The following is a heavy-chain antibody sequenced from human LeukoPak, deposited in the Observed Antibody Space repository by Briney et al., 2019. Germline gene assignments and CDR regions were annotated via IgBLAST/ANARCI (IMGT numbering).Heavy chain of an antibody. D-gene: IGHD2-2*01. CDR3: ARDTGCSSTSCYGNYYYMDV. CDR2: IIPILGIA. V-gene: IGHV1-69*04. CDR1: GGTFSSYA. J-gene: IGHJ6*03. Sequence: ASVKVSCKASGGTFSSYAISWVRQAPGQGLEWMGRIIPILGIANYAQRFQGRVTITADKSTSTAYMELSSLRSEDTAVYYCARDTGCSSTSCYGNYYYMDVWGKGTTVTVSS.